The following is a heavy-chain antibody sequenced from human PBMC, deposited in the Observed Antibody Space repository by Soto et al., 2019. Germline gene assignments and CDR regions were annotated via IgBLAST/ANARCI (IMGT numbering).Heavy chain of an antibody. D-gene: IGHD2-15*01. CDR3: ARDRTGLLT. J-gene: IGHJ4*01. V-gene: IGHV3-74*01. CDR1: GLTFRSYW. Sequence: EVQLMESGGGLVQPGGSLRLSCAASGLTFRSYWMHWVRQAPGKGLVWVSRINYDGSSTSYAGSVKGRFTISRDNAKNTLYLQMNSLRVEDTAVYYCARDRTGLLTWGQGTLVTVSS. CDR2: INYDGSST.